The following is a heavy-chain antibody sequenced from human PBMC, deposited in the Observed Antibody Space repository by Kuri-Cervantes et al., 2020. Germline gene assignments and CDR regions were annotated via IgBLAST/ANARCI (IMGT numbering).Heavy chain of an antibody. CDR3: ARVGVTYYYDSSGYYYFDY. D-gene: IGHD3-22*01. CDR2: INHSGST. J-gene: IGHJ4*02. V-gene: IGHV4-34*01. CDR1: GGSFSGYY. Sequence: SETLSLTCAVYGGSFSGYYWSWIRQAPGKGLEWIGEINHSGSTNYNPSLKSRVTISVDTSKNQFSLKLSSVTAADTAVYYCARVGVTYYYDSSGYYYFDYWGQGTLVTVSS.